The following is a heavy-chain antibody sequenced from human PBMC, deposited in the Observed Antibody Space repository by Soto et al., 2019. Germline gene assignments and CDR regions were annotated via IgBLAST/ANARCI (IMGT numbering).Heavy chain of an antibody. CDR3: ARGSGIVALPGELEDVKYDY. V-gene: IGHV4-34*01. CDR1: GQSFSGHS. CDR2: INESGST. D-gene: IGHD1-1*01. J-gene: IGHJ4*02. Sequence: QVQLQQWGAGLVKPSETLSLSCAVYGQSFSGHSWAWIRQPPGKGLEWIGEINESGSTYYNPSLKGRVTISTVTSKNQFARKLSSVSAADTAAYFCARGSGIVALPGELEDVKYDYWGQGTLVNVSS.